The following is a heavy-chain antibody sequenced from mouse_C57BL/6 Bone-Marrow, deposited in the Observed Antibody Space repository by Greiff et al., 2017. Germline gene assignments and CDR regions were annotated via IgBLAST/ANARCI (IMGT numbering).Heavy chain of an antibody. V-gene: IGHV14-4*01. CDR3: TTYGSSFAWFAY. J-gene: IGHJ3*01. CDR1: GFNIKDDY. CDR2: IDPENGDT. Sequence: VQLKQSGAELVRPGASVKLSCTASGFNIKDDYMHWVQQRPEQGLEWIGWIDPENGDTEYASKFQGKATITADTSSNTAYLQLSSLTSEDTAVYYCTTYGSSFAWFAYWGQGTLVTVSA. D-gene: IGHD1-1*01.